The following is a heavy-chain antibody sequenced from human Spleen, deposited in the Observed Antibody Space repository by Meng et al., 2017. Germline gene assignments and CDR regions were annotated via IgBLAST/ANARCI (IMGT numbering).Heavy chain of an antibody. J-gene: IGHJ4*02. CDR2: INHSGST. V-gene: IGHV4-34*01. D-gene: IGHD4-17*01. CDR1: GGSFSGYY. CDR3: ARGPITVTHDFDY. Sequence: QVQLQQWGEGLLKPSETLSLTCAVHGGSFSGYYWSWIRQPPGKGLEWIGEINHSGSTNYNPSLKSRVTISVDTSKNQFSLKLSSVTAADTAVYYCARGPITVTHDFDYWGQGTLVTVSS.